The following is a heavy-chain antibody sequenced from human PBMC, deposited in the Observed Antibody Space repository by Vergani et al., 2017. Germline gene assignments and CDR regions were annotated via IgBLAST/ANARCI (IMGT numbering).Heavy chain of an antibody. CDR2: IYYSGFT. Sequence: QVQLQESCPGLVKPSQTLSLTCTVSGGSISSDNYYWSWIRQPPGKGLEWIGYIYYSGFTYYNPSLKSRVSISVDTSKNQFSLKLSSVTAADTAVYYCARYSGGDSEYFQHWGQGTLVTVSA. D-gene: IGHD1-26*01. CDR1: GGSISSDNYY. J-gene: IGHJ1*01. V-gene: IGHV4-30-4*01. CDR3: ARYSGGDSEYFQH.